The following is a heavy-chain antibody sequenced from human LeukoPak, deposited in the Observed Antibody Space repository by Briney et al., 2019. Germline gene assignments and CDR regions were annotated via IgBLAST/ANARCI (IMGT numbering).Heavy chain of an antibody. Sequence: SETLSLTCGVSVGSLSNTNWWSWVRQPPGQGLEWFGEISLTGLTHYNPSLESRVTVSLDKSKNQLSLNLTSVTAADTAVYYCSRENGAFSPFGYWGQGTLVTVLS. V-gene: IGHV4-4*02. CDR1: VGSLSNTNW. CDR2: ISLTGLT. J-gene: IGHJ4*02. D-gene: IGHD2-8*01. CDR3: SRENGAFSPFGY.